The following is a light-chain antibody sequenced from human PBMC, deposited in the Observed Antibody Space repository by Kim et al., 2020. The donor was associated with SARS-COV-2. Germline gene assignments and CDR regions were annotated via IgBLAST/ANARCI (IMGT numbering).Light chain of an antibody. V-gene: IGKV1-5*03. J-gene: IGKJ1*01. CDR2: KAS. CDR1: QSISSW. CDR3: QQYNSSPGT. Sequence: ASVGDRVTITCRASQSISSWLAWYQQKPGKAPKLLIYKASSLESGVPSRFSGSGSGTEFTLTISSLQPDDFATYYCQQYNSSPGTFGQGTKVDIK.